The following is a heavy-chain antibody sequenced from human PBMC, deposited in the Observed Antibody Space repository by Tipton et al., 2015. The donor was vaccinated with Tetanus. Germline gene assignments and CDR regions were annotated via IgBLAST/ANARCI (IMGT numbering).Heavy chain of an antibody. CDR3: ARHSSLKALNY. CDR1: GGSISSSSYY. V-gene: IGHV4-39*01. J-gene: IGHJ4*02. D-gene: IGHD3-9*01. Sequence: LRLSCTVSGGSISSSSYYWGWIRQPPGKGLEWIGSAYYSGSTYYNPSLKSRVTISVDTSKNQFSLELSSVTAADMAVYYCARHSSLKALNYWGQGTLVTASS. CDR2: AYYSGST.